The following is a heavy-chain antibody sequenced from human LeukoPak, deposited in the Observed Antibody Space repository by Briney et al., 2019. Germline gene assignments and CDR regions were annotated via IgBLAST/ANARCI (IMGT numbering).Heavy chain of an antibody. Sequence: GGSLRLSCAASGFTFSSYGMSWVRQAPGKGLEWVSYISSSCSTIYYADSVKGRFTISRDNAKNPLYLQMNSLRAEDTAVYYCARELGSPSYDFWSGYYTNYFDYWGQGTLVTVSS. D-gene: IGHD3-3*01. CDR2: ISSSCSTI. CDR3: ARELGSPSYDFWSGYYTNYFDY. CDR1: GFTFSSYG. J-gene: IGHJ4*02. V-gene: IGHV3-48*04.